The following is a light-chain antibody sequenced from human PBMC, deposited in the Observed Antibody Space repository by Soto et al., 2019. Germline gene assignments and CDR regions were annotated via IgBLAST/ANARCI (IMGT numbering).Light chain of an antibody. CDR3: CSYAGLTAFGYV. CDR1: SSNVGNFNL. CDR2: EGS. J-gene: IGLJ1*01. Sequence: QSALTQPASVSGSPGQSITISCTGTSSNVGNFNLVSWYQQHPGKAPKLIIYEGSKRPSGVSSRFSGSKSGNTASLTISGLQAEDEADYHCCSYAGLTAFGYVFGTGTKVTVL. V-gene: IGLV2-23*03.